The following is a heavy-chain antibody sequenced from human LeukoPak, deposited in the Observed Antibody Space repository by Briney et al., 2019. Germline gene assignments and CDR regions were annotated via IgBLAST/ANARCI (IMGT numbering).Heavy chain of an antibody. CDR3: ARYNGPNYYTYYMDV. CDR1: GGSIRTYY. CDR2: IYSGGSA. J-gene: IGHJ6*03. V-gene: IGHV4-4*09. Sequence: SETLSLTCTVSGGSIRTYYWSWIRQPPGKGLEWLGYIYSGGSANYIPSLESRVSISVDTSKNQFSLKLFSVTAADAAVYYCARYNGPNYYTYYMDVWGLGTTVTVSS. D-gene: IGHD2-8*01.